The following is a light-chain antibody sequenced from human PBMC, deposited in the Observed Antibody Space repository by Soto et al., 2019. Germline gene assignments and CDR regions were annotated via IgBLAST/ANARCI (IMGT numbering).Light chain of an antibody. Sequence: QSALTQPASVSGTPGQSITIYCTGTSSDVGGYNYVSWYQQHPGKAPKLMIYEVSNRPSGGSNRFSGSKSGNTASLTISGLQAEDEADYYCSSYTSSSTLYVFGPGTKVTVL. CDR2: EVS. V-gene: IGLV2-14*01. CDR1: SSDVGGYNY. CDR3: SSYTSSSTLYV. J-gene: IGLJ1*01.